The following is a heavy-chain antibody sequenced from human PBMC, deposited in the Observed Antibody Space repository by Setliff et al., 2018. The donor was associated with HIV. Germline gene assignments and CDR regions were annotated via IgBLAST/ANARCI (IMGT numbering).Heavy chain of an antibody. J-gene: IGHJ4*02. CDR3: ARAIGGKGWYYFAY. CDR1: GYTFTDYY. D-gene: IGHD2-15*01. CDR2: INPNNGGR. V-gene: IGHV1-2*02. Sequence: ASVKVSCKASGYTFTDYYIHWVRQAPGQGLEWMGWINPNNGGRNYAQRFLGRVTMTRDTSISTAYMELSRLKFDETAVYYCARAIGGKGWYYFAYWGQGTLVTVSS.